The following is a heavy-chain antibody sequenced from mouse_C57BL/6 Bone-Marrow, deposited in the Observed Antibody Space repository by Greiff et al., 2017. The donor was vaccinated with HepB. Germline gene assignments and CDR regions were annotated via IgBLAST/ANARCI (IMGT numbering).Heavy chain of an antibody. V-gene: IGHV1-52*01. J-gene: IGHJ4*01. D-gene: IGHD2-4*01. Sequence: QVQLQQPGAELVRPGSSVKLSCKASGYTFTSYWMHWVKQRPIQGLEWIGNIDPSDSETHYNQKFKDKATLTVDKSSSTAYMQLSSLTSEDSAVYYCVYDYDVLYAMDYWGQGTSVTVSS. CDR3: VYDYDVLYAMDY. CDR2: IDPSDSET. CDR1: GYTFTSYW.